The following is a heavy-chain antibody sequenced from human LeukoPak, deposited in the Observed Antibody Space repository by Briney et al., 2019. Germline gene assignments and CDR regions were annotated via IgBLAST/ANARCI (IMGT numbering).Heavy chain of an antibody. Sequence: PGRSLRLSCAASGFTFSSYGMHWVRQAPGKGLEWVAVISYDGSNKYYADSVKGRFTISRDNSKNTLYLQMNSLRAEDTAVYYCASSPRLGVGGMDVWGQGTTVTVSS. D-gene: IGHD3-16*01. CDR3: ASSPRLGVGGMDV. V-gene: IGHV3-30*03. CDR1: GFTFSSYG. J-gene: IGHJ6*02. CDR2: ISYDGSNK.